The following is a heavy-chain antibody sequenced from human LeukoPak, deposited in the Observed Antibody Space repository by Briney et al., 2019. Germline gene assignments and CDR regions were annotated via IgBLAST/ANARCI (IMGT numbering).Heavy chain of an antibody. J-gene: IGHJ5*02. CDR1: GYTFTGYY. Sequence: RASVKVSCTASGYTFTGYYMHWVRQAPGQGLEWMGWINPNSGGTNYAQKFQGRVTMTRDTSISTAYMELSRLRSDDTAVYYCARDNYGSGGGWFDPWGQGTLVTVSS. CDR2: INPNSGGT. D-gene: IGHD3-10*01. V-gene: IGHV1-2*02. CDR3: ARDNYGSGGGWFDP.